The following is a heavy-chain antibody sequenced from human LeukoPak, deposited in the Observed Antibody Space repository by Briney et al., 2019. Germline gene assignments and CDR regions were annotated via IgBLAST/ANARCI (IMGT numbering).Heavy chain of an antibody. Sequence: SETLSLTCTVSGGSISSYYWSWIRQSAGKGLKWIGRIYTSGSTNYNPSLKSRVTMSVDTSKNQFSLKLSSVTAADTAVYYCARDSSGYYLTFDYWGQGTLVTVSS. J-gene: IGHJ4*02. D-gene: IGHD3-22*01. V-gene: IGHV4-4*07. CDR3: ARDSSGYYLTFDY. CDR1: GGSISSYY. CDR2: IYTSGST.